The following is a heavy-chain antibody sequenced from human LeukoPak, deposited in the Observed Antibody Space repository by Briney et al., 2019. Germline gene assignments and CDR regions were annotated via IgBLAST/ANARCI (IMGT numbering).Heavy chain of an antibody. J-gene: IGHJ3*02. Sequence: PGRSLRLSCAASGFTFSSYAMHWVRQAPGKGLEWVAVISYDGSNKYYADSVKGRFTISRDNPKNTLYLQMNSLRAEDTAVYYCARWSSDYVWGSYRHTSFDAFDIWGQGTMVTVSS. CDR1: GFTFSSYA. CDR3: ARWSSDYVWGSYRHTSFDAFDI. V-gene: IGHV3-30*04. CDR2: ISYDGSNK. D-gene: IGHD3-16*02.